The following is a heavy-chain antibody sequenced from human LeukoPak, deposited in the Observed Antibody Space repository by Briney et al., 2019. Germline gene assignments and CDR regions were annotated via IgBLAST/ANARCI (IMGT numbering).Heavy chain of an antibody. Sequence: GGSLRLSCAASGFTFSNYAMSWLRQAPGKGLEWVSSIDSSGGYMFYADSVKGRFIISRDNAKDSLYLQMNSLRVEDTAVYYCLRGDRRDYWGQGTLVTVSS. CDR3: LRGDRRDY. V-gene: IGHV3-21*06. J-gene: IGHJ4*02. CDR2: IDSSGGYM. CDR1: GFTFSNYA.